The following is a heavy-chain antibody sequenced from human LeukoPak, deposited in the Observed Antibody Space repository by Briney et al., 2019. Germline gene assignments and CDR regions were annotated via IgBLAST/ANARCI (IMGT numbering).Heavy chain of an antibody. D-gene: IGHD3-3*01. CDR3: ARLSYDFWSGYKSMPNWFDP. V-gene: IGHV5-51*01. Sequence: GESLKISCKGSGYSFTSYWIGWVRQMPGKGLGWMGIIYPGDSDTRYSPSFQGQVTISADKSISTAYLRWSSLKASDTAMYYCARLSYDFWSGYKSMPNWFDPWGQGTLVTVSS. J-gene: IGHJ5*02. CDR1: GYSFTSYW. CDR2: IYPGDSDT.